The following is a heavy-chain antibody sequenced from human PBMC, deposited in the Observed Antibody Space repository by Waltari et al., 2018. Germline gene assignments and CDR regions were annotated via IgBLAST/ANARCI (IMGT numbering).Heavy chain of an antibody. J-gene: IGHJ3*02. CDR3: ARVRSSFWEALDI. V-gene: IGHV4-59*01. Sequence: QVQLQESGPGLVKPSETLSLTCTVSGGSISSYYWSWIRQPPGKGLEWIGYIYYSGSTNYNPSLKSRVTISVDTSKNPFSLKLSSVTAADTAVYYCARVRSSFWEALDIWGQGTMVTVSS. D-gene: IGHD6-13*01. CDR2: IYYSGST. CDR1: GGSISSYY.